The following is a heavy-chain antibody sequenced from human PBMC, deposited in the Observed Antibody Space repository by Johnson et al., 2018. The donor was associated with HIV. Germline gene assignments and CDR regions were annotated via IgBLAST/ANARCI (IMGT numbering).Heavy chain of an antibody. D-gene: IGHD2-2*01. Sequence: VQLVESGGGVVQPGGSLRLSCAASGFTFSNYGMLWVRQAPGKGLEWVAFINYDGSHTYYAASVKGRFTISRDNAKNSLYLQMNSLRGEDTAVYYWVRDHQPWGQGTMVIVSS. CDR2: INYDGSHT. CDR3: VRDHQP. CDR1: GFTFSNYG. V-gene: IGHV3-30*02. J-gene: IGHJ3*01.